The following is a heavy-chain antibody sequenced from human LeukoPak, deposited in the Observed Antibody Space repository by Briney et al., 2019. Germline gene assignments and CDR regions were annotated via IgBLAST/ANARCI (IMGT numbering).Heavy chain of an antibody. J-gene: IGHJ4*02. D-gene: IGHD6-13*01. Sequence: SETLSLTCTVSGGSISSSSYYWGWIRQPPGKGLEWIGSIYYSGSTYYNPSLKSRVTISVDTSKNQFSLKLSSVTAADTAVYYCARAPGIAAAGCDYWGQGTLVTVSS. V-gene: IGHV4-39*01. CDR2: IYYSGST. CDR1: GGSISSSSYY. CDR3: ARAPGIAAAGCDY.